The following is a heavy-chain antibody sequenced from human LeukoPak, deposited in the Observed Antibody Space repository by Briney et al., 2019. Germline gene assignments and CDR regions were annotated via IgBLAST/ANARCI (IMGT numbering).Heavy chain of an antibody. CDR2: MYHSGST. D-gene: IGHD3-10*01. Sequence: SETLSLTCTVSGGSISSSSYYWGWIRQPPGKGLEWIGSMYHSGSTYYNPSLKSRVTISVDTSKNQFSLKLSSVTAADTAVYYCARAPILWFGELSPFDFDYWGQGTLVTVSS. CDR1: GGSISSSSYY. J-gene: IGHJ4*02. V-gene: IGHV4-39*07. CDR3: ARAPILWFGELSPFDFDY.